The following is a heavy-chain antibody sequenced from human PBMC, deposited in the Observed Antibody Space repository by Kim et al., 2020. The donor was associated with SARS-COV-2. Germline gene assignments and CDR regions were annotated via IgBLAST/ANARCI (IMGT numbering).Heavy chain of an antibody. J-gene: IGHJ6*02. CDR2: ISYDGSNK. V-gene: IGHV3-30*18. Sequence: GGSLRLSCAASGFTFSSYGMHWVRQAPGKGLEWVAVISYDGSNKYYADSVKGRFTISRDNSKNTLYLQMNSLRAEDTAVYYCAKDSGSSWRANYYYYGMDVWGQGTTVTVSS. D-gene: IGHD3-10*01. CDR3: AKDSGSSWRANYYYYGMDV. CDR1: GFTFSSYG.